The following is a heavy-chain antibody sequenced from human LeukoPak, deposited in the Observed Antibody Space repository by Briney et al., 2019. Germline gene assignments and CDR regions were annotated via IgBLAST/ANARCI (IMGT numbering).Heavy chain of an antibody. CDR3: ARAYYYGSGSYGLDY. D-gene: IGHD3-10*01. J-gene: IGHJ4*02. CDR2: IYSSGST. Sequence: SETLSLTCTVSGDFISSSYWGWIRQPPGKGLEWIGYIYSSGSTNYNPSLKSRLTISVDASKNQFSLKLTSVTAADTAVYYCARAYYYGSGSYGLDYWGQGTLVTVSS. CDR1: GDFISSSY. V-gene: IGHV4-59*01.